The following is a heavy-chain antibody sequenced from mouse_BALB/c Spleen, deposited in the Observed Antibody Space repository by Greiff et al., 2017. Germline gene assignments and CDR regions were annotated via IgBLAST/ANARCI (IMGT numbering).Heavy chain of an antibody. CDR2: IWAGGST. J-gene: IGHJ4*01. V-gene: IGHV2-9*02. D-gene: IGHD1-1*01. Sequence: QVQLKESGPGLVAPSQSLSITCTVSGFSLTSYCVHWVRQPPGKGLEWLGVIWAGGSTNYTSALMSRLSISKDNSKSQVFLKMNSRQTEDKAMYYCARDSTVVGYYGMDYWGQGTSVTVSA. CDR1: GFSLTSYC. CDR3: ARDSTVVGYYGMDY.